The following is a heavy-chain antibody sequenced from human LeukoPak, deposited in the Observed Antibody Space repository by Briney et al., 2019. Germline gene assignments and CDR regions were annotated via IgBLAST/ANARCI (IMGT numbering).Heavy chain of an antibody. CDR1: GYTFTSYD. J-gene: IGHJ4*02. V-gene: IGHV1-8*01. CDR2: MNPNSGNT. Sequence: ASVKVSCKASGYTFTSYDINWVRQATGRGLEWMGWMNPNSGNTGYAQKFQGRVTMTRNTSISTAYMELSSLRSEDTAVYYCATGSLVDTAMAYWGQGTLVTVSS. CDR3: ATGSLVDTAMAY. D-gene: IGHD5-18*01.